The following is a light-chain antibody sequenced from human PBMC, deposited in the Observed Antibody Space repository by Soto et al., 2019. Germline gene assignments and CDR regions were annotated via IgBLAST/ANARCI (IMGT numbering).Light chain of an antibody. CDR3: SSYRTASAFYV. J-gene: IGLJ1*01. Sequence: QSALTQPASVSGSPGQSITISCTGTSSDVGEYNYVSWYQHHPGKAPKLIIYEVRNRPSGVSNRFSGAKSGNTASLTISGLQAEDEADSYCSSYRTASAFYVFGTGTKVTVL. CDR1: SSDVGEYNY. V-gene: IGLV2-14*01. CDR2: EVR.